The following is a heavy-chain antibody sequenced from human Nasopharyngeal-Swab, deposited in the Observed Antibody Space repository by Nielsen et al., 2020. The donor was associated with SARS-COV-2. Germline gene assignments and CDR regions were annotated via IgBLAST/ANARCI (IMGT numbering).Heavy chain of an antibody. D-gene: IGHD3-22*01. CDR3: ARDSYHYDTSGYYYYFDY. Sequence: WIRQPPGKGLEWVSSISSSNSYIYYADSVKGRFTISRDNAKNSLYLQMNSLRAEDTAVYYCARDSYHYDTSGYYYYFDYWGQGTLVTVSS. CDR2: ISSSNSYI. J-gene: IGHJ4*02. V-gene: IGHV3-21*01.